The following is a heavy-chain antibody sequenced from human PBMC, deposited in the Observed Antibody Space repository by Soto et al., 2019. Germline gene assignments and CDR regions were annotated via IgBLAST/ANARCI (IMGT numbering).Heavy chain of an antibody. CDR3: ARVGGVVYAIRYYYYYYGMDV. V-gene: IGHV4-34*01. D-gene: IGHD2-8*02. CDR2: INRSGST. CDR1: GGSMSSYY. J-gene: IGHJ6*02. Sequence: SETLSLTCTVSGGSMSSYYWTWIRQPPGKGLEWIGEINRSGSTNYNPSLKSRVTISVDTSKNQLSLKLRSMTAADTAVYYCARVGGVVYAIRYYYYYYGMDVWGQGTTVTVSS.